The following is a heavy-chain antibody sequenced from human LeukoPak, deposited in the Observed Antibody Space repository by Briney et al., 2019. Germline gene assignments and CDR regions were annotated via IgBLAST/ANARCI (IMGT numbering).Heavy chain of an antibody. J-gene: IGHJ6*02. Sequence: GGSLRLSCAASGFTFSSYAMSWVRQAPGKELEWGSAISGSGGSTYYADSVKGRFTISRDNSKNTLYLQMNSLRAEDTAVYYCAKVQAYYYYYGMDVWGQGTTVTVSS. CDR3: AKVQAYYYYYGMDV. CDR1: GFTFSSYA. V-gene: IGHV3-23*01. CDR2: ISGSGGST.